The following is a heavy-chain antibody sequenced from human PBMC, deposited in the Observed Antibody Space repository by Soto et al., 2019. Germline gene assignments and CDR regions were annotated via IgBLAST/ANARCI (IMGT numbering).Heavy chain of an antibody. Sequence: QVQLVQSGAEVKKPGSSVKVSCKASGGTFSSYAISWVRQAPGQGLEWMGGIIPIFGTANYAQKFQGRVTITADEYTSTAYMELSSLRSEDTAVYYCGAVVTREVYYYYCMDVWGQGTPVTVSS. J-gene: IGHJ6*02. D-gene: IGHD2-15*01. V-gene: IGHV1-69*01. CDR2: IIPIFGTA. CDR1: GGTFSSYA. CDR3: GAVVTREVYYYYCMDV.